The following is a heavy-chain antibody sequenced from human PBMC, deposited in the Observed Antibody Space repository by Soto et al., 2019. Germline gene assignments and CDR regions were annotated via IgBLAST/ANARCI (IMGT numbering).Heavy chain of an antibody. Sequence: ASVKVYCKASGYTFTSSAMHWVRQAPGKRLEWMGWINAGNGNTKYSQKFQGRVTITRDTSARTAYMELSSLRSEDTAVYYCARESLGYSSGWYQGAHPDENWFDHWGQGTLVTVSS. CDR1: GYTFTSSA. V-gene: IGHV1-3*01. D-gene: IGHD6-19*01. J-gene: IGHJ5*02. CDR3: ARESLGYSSGWYQGAHPDENWFDH. CDR2: INAGNGNT.